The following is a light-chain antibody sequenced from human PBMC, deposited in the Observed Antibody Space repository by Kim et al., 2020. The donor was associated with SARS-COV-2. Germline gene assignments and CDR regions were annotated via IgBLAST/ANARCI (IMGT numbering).Light chain of an antibody. V-gene: IGKV3-15*01. Sequence: SPGERTPLSSRASQRVSSNLAWYQQKPAQAPRLLIYGASTRATGIPASFSGSGSGTEFTLTISSLQSEDFAVYYCQQYNNWPPGTFGQGTKVDIK. J-gene: IGKJ1*01. CDR2: GAS. CDR1: QRVSSN. CDR3: QQYNNWPPGT.